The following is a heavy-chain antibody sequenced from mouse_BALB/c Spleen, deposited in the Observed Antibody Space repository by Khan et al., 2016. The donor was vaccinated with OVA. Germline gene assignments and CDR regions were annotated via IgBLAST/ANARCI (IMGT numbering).Heavy chain of an antibody. CDR3: ARNRIDY. CDR2: INPTSGYT. Sequence: QIQLVQSGAEQAKPGASVKMSCKTSGYTFSSYWMHWVKQRPGQGLEWIGYINPTSGYTEYNEKFKDKATLSAEKSSSTAYMQLTSLTSEDSAVYYCARNRIDYWGQGTTLTVSS. V-gene: IGHV1-7*01. CDR1: GYTFSSYW. J-gene: IGHJ2*01.